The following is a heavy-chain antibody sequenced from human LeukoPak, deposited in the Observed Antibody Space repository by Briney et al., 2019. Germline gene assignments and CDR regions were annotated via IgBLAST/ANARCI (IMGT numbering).Heavy chain of an antibody. CDR2: ISAYNGNT. CDR3: ARGLIAAAGNLGY. J-gene: IGHJ4*02. V-gene: IGHV1-18*01. D-gene: IGHD6-13*01. Sequence: GWISAYNGNTNYAQRLQGRVTMTTDTSTSTAYMELRSLRSDDTAVYYCARGLIAAAGNLGYWGQGTLVTVSS.